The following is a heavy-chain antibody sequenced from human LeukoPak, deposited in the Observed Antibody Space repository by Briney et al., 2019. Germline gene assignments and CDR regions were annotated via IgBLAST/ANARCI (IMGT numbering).Heavy chain of an antibody. CDR3: LTSSFDH. CDR2: ISSNSDTI. CDR1: GFTLGDYD. J-gene: IGHJ4*02. Sequence: PGRSLRLSCAASGFTLGDYDIHWVRQAPGKGPEWVSSISSNSDTIAYAEPVKGRFTVSRDNTINSLYLQMDSLRVEDMALYYCLTSSFDHWGQGTLVTVFS. V-gene: IGHV3-9*03.